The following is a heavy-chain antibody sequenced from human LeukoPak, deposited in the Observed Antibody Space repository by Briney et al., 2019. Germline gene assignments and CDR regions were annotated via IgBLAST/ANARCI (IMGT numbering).Heavy chain of an antibody. CDR2: IGAYNGNT. J-gene: IGHJ6*02. D-gene: IGHD3-3*01. CDR1: GYTFTSYG. CDR3: ARERGRTYYDFWSGYGYYYYGMDV. V-gene: IGHV1-18*01. Sequence: ASVKVSCKASGYTFTSYGISWVRQAPGQGLEWMGWIGAYNGNTNYAQKLQGRVTMTTDTSTSTAYMELRSLRSDDTAVYYCARERGRTYYDFWSGYGYYYYGMDVWGQGTTVTVSS.